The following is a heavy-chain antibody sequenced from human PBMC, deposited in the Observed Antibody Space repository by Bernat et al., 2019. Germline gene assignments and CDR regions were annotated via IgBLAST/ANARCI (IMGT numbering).Heavy chain of an antibody. CDR3: ARGTSTSAPYMDV. J-gene: IGHJ6*03. CDR1: GFTLSDYY. Sequence: QVQLVESGGGLVKPGGSLRLSCAASGFTLSDYYMSWIRQAPGKGLDWVSYISSSTYTNYADSVKGRFTISRDNAKNSLYLQMNSLRAEDTAVYYCARGTSTSAPYMDVWGKGTTVTVSS. CDR2: ISSSTYT. V-gene: IGHV3-11*05.